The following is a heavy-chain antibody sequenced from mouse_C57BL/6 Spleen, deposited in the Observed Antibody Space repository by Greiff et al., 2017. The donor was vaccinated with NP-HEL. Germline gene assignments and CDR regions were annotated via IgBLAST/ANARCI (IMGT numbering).Heavy chain of an antibody. J-gene: IGHJ2*01. CDR2: INPGSGGT. CDR1: GYAFTNYL. Sequence: LVESGAELVRPGTSVKVSCKASGYAFTNYLIEWVKQRPGQGLEWIGVINPGSGGTNYNEKFKGKATLTADKSSSTAYMQLSSLTSEDSAVYFCARQRGYFDYWGQGTTLTVSS. V-gene: IGHV1-54*01. CDR3: ARQRGYFDY.